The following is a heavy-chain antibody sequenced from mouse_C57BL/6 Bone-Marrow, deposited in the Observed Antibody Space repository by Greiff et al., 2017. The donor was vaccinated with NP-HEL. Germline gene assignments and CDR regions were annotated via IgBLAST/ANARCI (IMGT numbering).Heavy chain of an antibody. Sequence: VQLQQPGAELVRPGSSVKLSCKASGYTFTSYWMHWVKQRPIQGLEWIGNIDPSDSETHYNQKFKDKATFTVDKSSSTAYMQLSSLISEDSAVYYCARHGSIYFDYWGQGTTLTVSS. J-gene: IGHJ2*01. D-gene: IGHD1-1*01. CDR2: IDPSDSET. CDR1: GYTFTSYW. CDR3: ARHGSIYFDY. V-gene: IGHV1-52*01.